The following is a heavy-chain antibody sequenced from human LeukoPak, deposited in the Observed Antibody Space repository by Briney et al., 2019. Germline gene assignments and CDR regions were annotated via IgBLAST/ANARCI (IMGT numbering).Heavy chain of an antibody. Sequence: SVKVSCKASGGTFSSYAISWVRQAPGQGLEWMGGITPIFGTANYAQKFQGRVTITADESTSTAYMELSSLRSEDTAVYYCARPRITMVRGVIYSYFDYWGQGTLVTVSS. D-gene: IGHD3-10*01. V-gene: IGHV1-69*01. CDR1: GGTFSSYA. CDR3: ARPRITMVRGVIYSYFDY. J-gene: IGHJ4*02. CDR2: ITPIFGTA.